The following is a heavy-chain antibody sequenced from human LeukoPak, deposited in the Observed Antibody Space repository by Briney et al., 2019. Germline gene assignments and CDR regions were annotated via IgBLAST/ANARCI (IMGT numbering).Heavy chain of an antibody. CDR3: ATALDTAMAYDAFNI. Sequence: AGGSLRLSCAASGFTFSSYGMSWVRQAPGKGLVWVSRINSDGSSTTYADSVKGRFTISRDNAKNTLYLQMNSLRAEDTAVYYCATALDTAMAYDAFNIWGQGTMVTVSS. CDR2: INSDGSST. V-gene: IGHV3-74*01. J-gene: IGHJ3*02. CDR1: GFTFSSYG. D-gene: IGHD5-18*01.